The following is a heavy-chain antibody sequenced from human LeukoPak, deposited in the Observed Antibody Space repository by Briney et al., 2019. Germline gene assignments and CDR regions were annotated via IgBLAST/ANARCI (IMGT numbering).Heavy chain of an antibody. CDR2: IYPADSDT. J-gene: IGHJ4*02. Sequence: GESLKISCKGSGYSFGTYWIAWVRQMPGKGLEWMGIIYPADSDTRYSPSFQGQVTISVDKSISTAYLQWSSLKASDSAIYYCARKSSGVFDYWGQGTLVTVSS. D-gene: IGHD2-8*01. V-gene: IGHV5-51*01. CDR1: GYSFGTYW. CDR3: ARKSSGVFDY.